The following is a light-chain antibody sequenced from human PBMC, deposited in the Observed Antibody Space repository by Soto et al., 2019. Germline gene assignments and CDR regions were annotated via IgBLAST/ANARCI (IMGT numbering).Light chain of an antibody. Sequence: QSALTQPASVSGSPGQSITTSCTGTSSDVGAYNYVSWYQQHPGKAPKLMIYEVSNRPSGVSNRFSGSKSGNTASLTISGLQAEDEADYYCSSHTTSSTVIFGGGTKLTVL. CDR3: SSHTTSSTVI. CDR1: SSDVGAYNY. J-gene: IGLJ2*01. CDR2: EVS. V-gene: IGLV2-14*01.